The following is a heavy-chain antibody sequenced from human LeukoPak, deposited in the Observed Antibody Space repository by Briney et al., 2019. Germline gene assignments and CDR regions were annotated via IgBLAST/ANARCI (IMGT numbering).Heavy chain of an antibody. J-gene: IGHJ5*02. D-gene: IGHD2-15*01. Sequence: SETLSLTCTVSGGSISSYYWSWIRQPPGKGLEWIGYIYTSGSTNYNPSLKSRVTISVDTSKNQFSLKLSSVTAADTAVYYCARTAHPTLGRWFDPWGQGTLVTVSS. CDR2: IYTSGST. V-gene: IGHV4-4*09. CDR1: GGSISSYY. CDR3: ARTAHPTLGRWFDP.